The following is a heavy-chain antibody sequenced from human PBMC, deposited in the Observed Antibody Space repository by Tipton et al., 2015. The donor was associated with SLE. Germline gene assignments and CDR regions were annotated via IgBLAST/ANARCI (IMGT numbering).Heavy chain of an antibody. CDR3: TRGGIAVAGRLDY. D-gene: IGHD6-19*01. J-gene: IGHJ4*02. CDR1: GFIFSSYW. CDR2: VNSDGSTT. Sequence: SLRLSCAASGFIFSSYWMHWVRQPPGKGLVWVSRVNSDGSTTTYADSVKGRFTISRDNAKNTLFLQMNSLRAEDTAVYYCTRGGIAVAGRLDYWGQGTLVTVSS. V-gene: IGHV3-74*01.